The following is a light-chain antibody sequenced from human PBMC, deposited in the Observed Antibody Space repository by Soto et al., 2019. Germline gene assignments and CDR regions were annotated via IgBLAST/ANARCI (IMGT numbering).Light chain of an antibody. CDR2: DAS. V-gene: IGKV1-5*01. Sequence: DIQMTQSPSTLSASAGDRVTITCRASESIGTWLAWYQQKRGKAPRLLIYDASSLESGVPSRFRGSGFGTEFPLTISSLQPDDFATYYCQQYNSNSGTFGQGTKVEIK. J-gene: IGKJ1*01. CDR1: ESIGTW. CDR3: QQYNSNSGT.